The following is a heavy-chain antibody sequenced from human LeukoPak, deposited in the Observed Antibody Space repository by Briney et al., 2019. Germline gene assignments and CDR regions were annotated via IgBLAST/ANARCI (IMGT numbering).Heavy chain of an antibody. V-gene: IGHV4-59*01. Sequence: SETLSLTCTVSGGSISSYYWSWIRQPPGKGLEWIGYIYYSGSTNYNPSLKSRVTISVDTSKNQFSLKLSSVTAADTAVYYCARGWVTMTGNCFDPWGQGTLVTVSS. CDR1: GGSISSYY. D-gene: IGHD3-22*01. CDR2: IYYSGST. J-gene: IGHJ5*02. CDR3: ARGWVTMTGNCFDP.